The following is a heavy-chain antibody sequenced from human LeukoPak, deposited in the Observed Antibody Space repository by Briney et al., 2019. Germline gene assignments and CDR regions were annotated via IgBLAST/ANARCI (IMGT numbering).Heavy chain of an antibody. D-gene: IGHD7-27*01. CDR3: ATMNWGYPTDDY. V-gene: IGHV1-24*01. CDR2: FDPEDGET. J-gene: IGHJ4*02. CDR1: GYTLTELS. Sequence: ASVKVSCKVSGYTLTELSMHWVRQAPGKGLEWMGGFDPEDGETICAQKFQGRVTMTEDTSTDTAYMELSSLRSEDTAVYYCATMNWGYPTDDYWGQGTLVTVSS.